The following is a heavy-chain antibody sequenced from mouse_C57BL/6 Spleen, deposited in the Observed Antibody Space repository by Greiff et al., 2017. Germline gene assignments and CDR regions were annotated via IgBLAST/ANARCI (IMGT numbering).Heavy chain of an antibody. Sequence: QVQLKQPGAELVKPGASVKLSCKASGYTFTSYWMHWVKQRPGQGLEWIGMIHPNSGSTNYNEKFKSKATLTVDKSSSTAYMQLSSLTSEDSAVYYCARGHYYGSSYDYWYCDVWGTGTTVTVSS. CDR1: GYTFTSYW. CDR2: IHPNSGST. J-gene: IGHJ1*03. CDR3: ARGHYYGSSYDYWYCDV. D-gene: IGHD1-1*01. V-gene: IGHV1-64*01.